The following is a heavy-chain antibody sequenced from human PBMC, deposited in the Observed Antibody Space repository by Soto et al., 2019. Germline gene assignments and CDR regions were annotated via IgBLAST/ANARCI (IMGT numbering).Heavy chain of an antibody. CDR3: ANPLDTAMAT. CDR2: ISYDGSNK. Sequence: PGGSLRLSCAASGFTFSSYGMHWVRQAPGKGLEWVAVISYDGSNKYYADSVKGRFTISRDNSKNTLYLQMNSLRAEDTAVYYCANPLDTAMATWGQGTLVTVSS. D-gene: IGHD5-18*01. J-gene: IGHJ5*02. V-gene: IGHV3-30*18. CDR1: GFTFSSYG.